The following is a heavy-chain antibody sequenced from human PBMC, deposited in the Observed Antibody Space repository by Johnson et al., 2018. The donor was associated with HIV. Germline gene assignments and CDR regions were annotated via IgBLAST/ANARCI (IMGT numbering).Heavy chain of an antibody. V-gene: IGHV3-43*01. CDR1: GFTFEEAT. J-gene: IGHJ3*02. CDR2: ITWDGDTT. CDR3: AKDKERGSPPDHAFDI. Sequence: VQLVESGGGLIQPGGSLRLSCAASGFTFEEATMHWVRQAPGKGLEWVSLITWDGDTTLYADSVKGRFTISRDISKNSLYLQMNSLRSEDTALYFCAKDKERGSPPDHAFDIWGQGTMVTVSS. D-gene: IGHD3-16*01.